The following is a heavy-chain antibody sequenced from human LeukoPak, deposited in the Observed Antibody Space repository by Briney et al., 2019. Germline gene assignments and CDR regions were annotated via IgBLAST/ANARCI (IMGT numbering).Heavy chain of an antibody. J-gene: IGHJ4*02. Sequence: SETLSLTCTVSGGSLSSYYWSWIRQPPGKGLEWIGYIYYSGSTNYNPSLKSRVTISVDTSKNQFSLKLSSVTAADTAVYYCARGSSSWDYWGQGTLVTVSS. CDR3: ARGSSSWDY. CDR1: GGSLSSYY. V-gene: IGHV4-59*08. CDR2: IYYSGST. D-gene: IGHD6-13*01.